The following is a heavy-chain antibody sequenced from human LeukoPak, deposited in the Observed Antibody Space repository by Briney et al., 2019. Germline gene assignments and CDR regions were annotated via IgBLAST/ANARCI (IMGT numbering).Heavy chain of an antibody. D-gene: IGHD2-15*01. V-gene: IGHV1-18*01. CDR1: GYTFTSYG. CDR2: ISAYNGNT. Sequence: ASVKVSCKASGYTFTSYGIGWVRQAPGQGLEWMGWISAYNGNTNYAQKLQGRVTMTTDTSTSTAYMELRSLRSDDTAVYYCARRKNDCSGGSCYGYYFDYWGQGTLVTVSS. CDR3: ARRKNDCSGGSCYGYYFDY. J-gene: IGHJ4*02.